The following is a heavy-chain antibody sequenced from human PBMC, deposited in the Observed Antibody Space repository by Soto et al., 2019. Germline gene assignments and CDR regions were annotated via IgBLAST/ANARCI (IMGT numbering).Heavy chain of an antibody. CDR2: ISSSSSYI. D-gene: IGHD3-9*01. CDR1: GFTFSSYS. CDR3: ARDPDWDAFDI. J-gene: IGHJ3*02. Sequence: GGSLRLSCAASGFTFSSYSMKWVRQAPGKGLEWVSSISSSSSYIYYADSVKGRFTISRDNAKNSLYLQMNSLRAEDTAVYYCARDPDWDAFDIWGQGTMVTVSS. V-gene: IGHV3-21*01.